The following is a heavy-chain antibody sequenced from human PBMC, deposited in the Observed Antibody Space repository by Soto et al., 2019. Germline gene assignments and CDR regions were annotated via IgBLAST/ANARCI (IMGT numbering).Heavy chain of an antibody. CDR3: ARSGGGGYDLYVY. J-gene: IGHJ4*02. CDR2: INPSGGST. D-gene: IGHD5-12*01. V-gene: IGHV1-46*03. Sequence: QVQLVQSGAEVKKPGASVKVSCKASGYTFTSYYMHWVRQAPGQGLEWMGIINPSGGSTSFAQKCHGRLTMTKDTSLSTVYMELSSLRSEDTAVYYCARSGGGGYDLYVYWRKGTLDTVSS. CDR1: GYTFTSYY.